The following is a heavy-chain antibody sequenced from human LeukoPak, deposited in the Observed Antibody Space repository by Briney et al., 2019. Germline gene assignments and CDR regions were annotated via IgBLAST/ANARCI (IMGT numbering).Heavy chain of an antibody. CDR3: ARGVVPSSFGY. CDR1: GFPVSSNY. CDR2: IYSGGST. V-gene: IGHV3-66*01. D-gene: IGHD6-6*01. J-gene: IGHJ4*02. Sequence: QPGGSLRLSCAASGFPVSSNYMSWVRPAPGKGLEWVSVIYSGGSTYYADSVKGRFTISRDNSKNTLYLQMNSLRAEDTAVYYCARGVVPSSFGYWGQGTLVTVSS.